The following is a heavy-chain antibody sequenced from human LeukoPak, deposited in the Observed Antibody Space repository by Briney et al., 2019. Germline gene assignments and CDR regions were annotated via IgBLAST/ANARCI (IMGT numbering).Heavy chain of an antibody. J-gene: IGHJ4*02. CDR2: INPNSGGT. CDR1: GYTFTSYD. D-gene: IGHD3-3*01. V-gene: IGHV1-2*02. CDR3: ARERSGMFDY. Sequence: ASVKVSCKASGYTFTSYDINWVRQATGQGLEWMGWINPNSGGTNYAQKFQGRVTMTRDTSISTAYMELSRLRSDDTAVYYCARERSGMFDYWGQGTLVTVSS.